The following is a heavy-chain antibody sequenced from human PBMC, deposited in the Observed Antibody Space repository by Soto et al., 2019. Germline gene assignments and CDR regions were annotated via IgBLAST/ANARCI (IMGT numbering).Heavy chain of an antibody. J-gene: IGHJ4*02. CDR3: AIGYCSSTSCQAVFDY. CDR2: IIPILGIA. CDR1: GGTFSSYT. Sequence: SVKVSCKASGGTFSSYTISWVRQAPGQGLEWMGRIIPILGIANYAQKFQGRVTITADKSTSTAYMELSSLGSEDTAVYYCAIGYCSSTSCQAVFDYWGQGTLVTVSS. V-gene: IGHV1-69*02. D-gene: IGHD2-2*01.